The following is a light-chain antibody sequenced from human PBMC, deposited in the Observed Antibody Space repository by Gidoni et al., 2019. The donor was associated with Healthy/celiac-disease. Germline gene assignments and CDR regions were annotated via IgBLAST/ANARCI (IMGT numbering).Light chain of an antibody. CDR3: NSRDSSGNHLV. Sequence: SPDLTQDPAVPVALGQTVRITCQGDSLRSYYASWYQQKPGQAPVLVIYGKNNRPSGIPDRFSGSSSGNTASLTITGAQAEDEADYYCNSRDSSGNHLVFGGGTKLTVL. CDR2: GKN. CDR1: SLRSYY. V-gene: IGLV3-19*01. J-gene: IGLJ2*01.